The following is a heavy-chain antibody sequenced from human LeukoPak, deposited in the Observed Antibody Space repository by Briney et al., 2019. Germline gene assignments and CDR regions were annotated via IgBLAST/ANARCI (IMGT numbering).Heavy chain of an antibody. Sequence: PGGSLRLSCAASGFSFSFYAMSWLRQPPGKGLEWVSTLNANSGTTSYAASVRGRFTISRDNSKNTLYLQVNTLRADDTATYYCAKPVSGGLAVTADWFHPWGQGTLVVVSS. CDR1: GFSFSFYA. V-gene: IGHV3-23*01. CDR3: AKPVSGGLAVTADWFHP. CDR2: LNANSGTT. J-gene: IGHJ5*01. D-gene: IGHD6-19*01.